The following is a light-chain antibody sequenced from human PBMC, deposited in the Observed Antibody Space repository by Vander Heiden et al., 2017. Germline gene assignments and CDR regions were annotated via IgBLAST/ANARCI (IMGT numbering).Light chain of an antibody. Sequence: SALTQPASVSGSPGQPITIACTGASSGVGAYDYVSWYQHRPGKAPKLIICDVSTRPSGVSDRFSGSKSGITASLSISGVQAEDEADYYCNSYTTKNTLVFGSGT. CDR2: DVS. J-gene: IGLJ1*01. V-gene: IGLV2-14*03. CDR1: SSGVGAYDY. CDR3: NSYTTKNTLV.